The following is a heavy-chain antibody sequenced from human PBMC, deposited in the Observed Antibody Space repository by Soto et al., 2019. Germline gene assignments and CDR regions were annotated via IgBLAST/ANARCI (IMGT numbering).Heavy chain of an antibody. D-gene: IGHD2-2*01. CDR1: GFTFVDHG. V-gene: IGHV3-9*01. CDR3: TKDEGYCSSISCQDAFDY. CDR2: ISWDGTYT. Sequence: EVQLVESGGGLVQPGRSLRLSCAASGFTFVDHGMHWVRQAPGQGLEWISGISWDGTYTGYADSVKGRFTISRDNAKKSLYLQMNSLRIDDTALYYCTKDEGYCSSISCQDAFDYWGLGTMVTVS. J-gene: IGHJ3*01.